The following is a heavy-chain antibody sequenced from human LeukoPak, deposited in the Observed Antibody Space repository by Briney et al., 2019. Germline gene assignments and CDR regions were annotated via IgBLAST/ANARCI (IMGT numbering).Heavy chain of an antibody. V-gene: IGHV3-48*03. CDR2: ISSSGSTI. J-gene: IGHJ6*04. CDR3: AELGITMIGGV. D-gene: IGHD3-10*02. Sequence: GGSLRLLCAASGFTFSSYEMNWVRQAPGKGLEWVSYISSSGSTIFYGDSVKGGFTISRDNAKNSLYLQINSLTAEDTAVYYCAELGITMIGGVWGKGTTVTISS. CDR1: GFTFSSYE.